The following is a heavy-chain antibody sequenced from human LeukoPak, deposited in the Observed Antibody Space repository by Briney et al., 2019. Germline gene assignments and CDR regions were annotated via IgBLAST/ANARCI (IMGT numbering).Heavy chain of an antibody. J-gene: IGHJ6*03. Sequence: GGSLRLSCTASGFTLGDYAMSWVRQAPGKGLEWVDFIRSKAYGGTTEYAASVKGGFTISRDDSKSIAYLQMNSLKTEDTAVYYCTRVPATAISPTHMDVWGKGTTVTVSS. CDR2: IRSKAYGGTT. V-gene: IGHV3-49*04. D-gene: IGHD2-15*01. CDR1: GFTLGDYA. CDR3: TRVPATAISPTHMDV.